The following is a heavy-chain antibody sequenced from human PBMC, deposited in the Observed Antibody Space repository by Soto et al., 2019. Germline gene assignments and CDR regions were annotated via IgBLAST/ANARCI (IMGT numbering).Heavy chain of an antibody. CDR3: ARGDSSPWFYFDH. D-gene: IGHD6-13*01. CDR2: IIPIVDVA. V-gene: IGHV1-69*04. J-gene: IGHJ4*02. Sequence: QVQMEQSGPEVRKPGSSLKVSCKPSGGFLSSFAINWVRQAPGQGLEWMGRIIPIVDVANSAHRFQDRITFTADKSTGTAYMELSSLRPDDTAVYYCARGDSSPWFYFDHWGLGSLVTVSS. CDR1: GGFLSSFA.